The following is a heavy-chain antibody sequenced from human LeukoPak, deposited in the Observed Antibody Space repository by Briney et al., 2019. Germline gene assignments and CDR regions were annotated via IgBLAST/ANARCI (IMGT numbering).Heavy chain of an antibody. V-gene: IGHV4-4*07. CDR2: IYTTGST. CDR3: ARQLAAAGTAGFDY. J-gene: IGHJ4*02. Sequence: SETLSLTCSVSGVSISYYSWTWIRQPAGKGLEWIGRIYTTGSTNYNPSLKSRVTMSVDTSKNQFSLKLSSVAAADTAVYYCARQLAAAGTAGFDYWGQGTLVTVSS. D-gene: IGHD6-13*01. CDR1: GVSISYYS.